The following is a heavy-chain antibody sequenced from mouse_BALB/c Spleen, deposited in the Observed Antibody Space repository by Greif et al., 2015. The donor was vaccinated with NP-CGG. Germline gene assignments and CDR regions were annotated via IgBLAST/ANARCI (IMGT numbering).Heavy chain of an antibody. V-gene: IGHV1S56*01. CDR1: GYTFTSYY. D-gene: IGHD2-14*01. CDR3: ANYRYDYYAMDY. J-gene: IGHJ4*01. CDR2: IYPGNVNT. Sequence: QVQLKHSGPELVKPGASVRISCKASGYTFTSYYIHWVKQRPGQGLEWIGWIYPGNVNTKYNEKFKGKATLTADKSSSTAYMQLSSLTSEDSAVYFCANYRYDYYAMDYWGQGTSVTVSS.